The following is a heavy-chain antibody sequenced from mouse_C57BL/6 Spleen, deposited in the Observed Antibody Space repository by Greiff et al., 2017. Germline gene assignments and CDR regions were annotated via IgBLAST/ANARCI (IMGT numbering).Heavy chain of an antibody. V-gene: IGHV1-81*01. Sequence: QVQLKESGAELARPGASVKLSCKASGYTFTSYGISWVKQRPGQGLEWIGEIYPRSGNTYYNEKFKGKATLTADKSSSTAYMELRSLTSEDSAVYFCARYEVITTVVATPFDYWGQGTTLTVSS. D-gene: IGHD1-1*01. CDR3: ARYEVITTVVATPFDY. CDR2: IYPRSGNT. CDR1: GYTFTSYG. J-gene: IGHJ2*01.